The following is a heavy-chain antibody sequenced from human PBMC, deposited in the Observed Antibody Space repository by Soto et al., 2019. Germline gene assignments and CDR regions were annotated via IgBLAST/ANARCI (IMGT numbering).Heavy chain of an antibody. CDR2: TYYRGST. D-gene: IGHD3-22*01. CDR1: GGSISSGDYY. Sequence: QVQLQESGPGLVKPSQTLSLTCTVSGGSISSGDYYWSWIRQPPGKGLEWIGYTYYRGSTYYNLSLKSRVTIPVDTSQNQFSLKLISVTAADTAVYYCAREKYDSSGRNWFDPWGQGTLVTVSS. CDR3: AREKYDSSGRNWFDP. V-gene: IGHV4-30-4*01. J-gene: IGHJ5*02.